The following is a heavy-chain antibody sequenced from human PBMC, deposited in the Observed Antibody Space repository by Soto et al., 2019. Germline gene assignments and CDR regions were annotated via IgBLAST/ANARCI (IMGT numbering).Heavy chain of an antibody. D-gene: IGHD2-15*01. CDR3: AHRPSYCSGGSCYSGFDY. CDR1: GFSLSTSGVG. CDR2: IYWDDDK. V-gene: IGHV2-5*02. J-gene: IGHJ4*02. Sequence: QITLKESGPTLVKPTQTLTLTCTFSGFSLSTSGVGVGWIRQPPGKALEWLALIYWDDDKRYSPSLKSRLTITTDTSKNPVVLTITNMAPVDTATYYCAHRPSYCSGGSCYSGFDYWGQGTLVTVSS.